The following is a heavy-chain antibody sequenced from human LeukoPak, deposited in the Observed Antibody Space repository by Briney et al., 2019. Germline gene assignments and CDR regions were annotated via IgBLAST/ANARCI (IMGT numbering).Heavy chain of an antibody. CDR1: GFTFSSSW. CDR2: INIDGSIT. J-gene: IGHJ5*02. V-gene: IGHV3-74*01. D-gene: IGHD3-10*01. Sequence: QPGGSLRLSCAASGFTFSSSWMQWVRQAPGKGLVWVSRINIDGSITSYADSVKGRFTISRDNAKNTLYLQMSSLRAEDTAVYYCARDRGAGWFDPWGQGTLVTVSS. CDR3: ARDRGAGWFDP.